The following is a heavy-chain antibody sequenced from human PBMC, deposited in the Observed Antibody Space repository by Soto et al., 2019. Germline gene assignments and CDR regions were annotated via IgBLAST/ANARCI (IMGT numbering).Heavy chain of an antibody. Sequence: ASVKVSCKASGYTFTGYYMHWVRQAPGQGLEWMGWINPNSGGTNYAQKFQGRVTMTRDTSISTAYMELSRLRSDDTAVYYCARVGYDILTGYPQWFDPWGQGTLVTVSS. D-gene: IGHD3-9*01. CDR1: GYTFTGYY. V-gene: IGHV1-2*02. CDR2: INPNSGGT. CDR3: ARVGYDILTGYPQWFDP. J-gene: IGHJ5*02.